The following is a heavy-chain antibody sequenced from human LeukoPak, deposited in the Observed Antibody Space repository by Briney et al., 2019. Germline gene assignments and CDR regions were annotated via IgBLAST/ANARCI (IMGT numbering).Heavy chain of an antibody. V-gene: IGHV4-59*01. D-gene: IGHD3-10*01. CDR3: ASLMSLYYFDY. J-gene: IGHJ4*02. CDR1: GGSISSYY. CDR2: IFHGGNT. Sequence: SETLSLTCTVSGGSISSYYWSWIRQPPGKGLEWIGYIFHGGNTNYNPSLKSRVTISVDTSKSHFSLKLTSVTAADTAVYYCASLMSLYYFDYWGQGALVTVSS.